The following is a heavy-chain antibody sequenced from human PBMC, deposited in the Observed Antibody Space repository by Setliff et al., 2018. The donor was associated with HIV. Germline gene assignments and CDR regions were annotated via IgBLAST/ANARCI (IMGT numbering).Heavy chain of an antibody. CDR3: ARSSIAARPVDC. CDR1: GYTFTSYD. CDR2: MNPNSGNT. Sequence: ASVKVSCKASGYTFTSYDINWVRQATGQGLEWMGWMNPNSGNTGYAQKFQGRVTMTRNTSISTAYMELSSLRSEDTAVYYCARSSIAARPVDCWGQGTLVTVSS. J-gene: IGHJ4*02. D-gene: IGHD6-6*01. V-gene: IGHV1-8*02.